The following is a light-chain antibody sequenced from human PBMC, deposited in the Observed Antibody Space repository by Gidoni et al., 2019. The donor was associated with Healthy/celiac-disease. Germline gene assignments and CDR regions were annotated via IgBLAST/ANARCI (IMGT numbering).Light chain of an antibody. CDR1: QNISSY. Sequence: DIQMTQSPSSLSASVGDRVTITCRASQNISSYLTWYQQKPGQAPKLLIYSASSLQCGVPSRFSGSGSGTDFTLTISSLQPEDFATYYCQQSYSTPYTFXXXTKLEIK. CDR2: SAS. J-gene: IGKJ2*01. V-gene: IGKV1-39*01. CDR3: QQSYSTPYT.